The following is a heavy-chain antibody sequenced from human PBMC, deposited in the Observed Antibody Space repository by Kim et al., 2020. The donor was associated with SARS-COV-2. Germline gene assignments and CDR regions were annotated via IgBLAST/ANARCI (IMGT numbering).Heavy chain of an antibody. J-gene: IGHJ4*02. Sequence: YYADSVHGRFTISRDNSKNTLFLQMNNLRAEDTAVYYCAKGAGAPFFFDYWGQGTLVTVSS. V-gene: IGHV3-23*01. CDR3: AKGAGAPFFFDY. D-gene: IGHD6-19*01.